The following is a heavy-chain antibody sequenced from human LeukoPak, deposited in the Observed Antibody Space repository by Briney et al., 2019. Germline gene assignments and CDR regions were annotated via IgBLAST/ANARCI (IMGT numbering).Heavy chain of an antibody. J-gene: IGHJ4*02. D-gene: IGHD2-2*01. Sequence: GGSLRLSCAASGFTFSSYAMSWVRQAPGKGLEWVSAISNSGGSTYYADSVKGRFTISRNNSKNTLNLQMNSLRAEDTAVYYCAKDSCSSTSCYRGVDYWGQGTLVSVSS. CDR3: AKDSCSSTSCYRGVDY. CDR1: GFTFSSYA. CDR2: ISNSGGST. V-gene: IGHV3-23*01.